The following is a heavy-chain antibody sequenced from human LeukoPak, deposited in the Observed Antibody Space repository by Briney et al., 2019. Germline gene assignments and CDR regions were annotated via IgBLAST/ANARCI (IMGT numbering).Heavy chain of an antibody. D-gene: IGHD1-14*01. V-gene: IGHV3-23*01. J-gene: IGHJ6*03. CDR3: AKGTSFMNPYFYMDV. CDR2: IGSSATT. Sequence: PGGSLRLSCAPSGFNFISYAMTWVRQAPGRGLEWVSSIGSSATTYYAGSVRGRFTISRDNSKSTLYLQMSSLRAEDTAVYFCAKGTSFMNPYFYMDVWGTGTTVTVSS. CDR1: GFNFISYA.